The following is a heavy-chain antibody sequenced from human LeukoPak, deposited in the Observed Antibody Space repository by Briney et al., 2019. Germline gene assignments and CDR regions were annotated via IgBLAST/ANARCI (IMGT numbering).Heavy chain of an antibody. D-gene: IGHD4-17*01. Sequence: GGSLRLSCAASGFTFSSYWMHWVRQAPGKGLVWVSRINSDVSSTSYADSVKSRFTISRDKAENTLYLQMNSLRAADTAVYYCARDKRPYGDYPLDYWGQGTLVTVSS. J-gene: IGHJ4*02. CDR1: GFTFSSYW. CDR3: ARDKRPYGDYPLDY. V-gene: IGHV3-74*01. CDR2: INSDVSST.